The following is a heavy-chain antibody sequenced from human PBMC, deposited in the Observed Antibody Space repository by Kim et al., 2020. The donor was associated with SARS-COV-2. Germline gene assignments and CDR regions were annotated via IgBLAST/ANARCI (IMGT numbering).Heavy chain of an antibody. D-gene: IGHD3-9*01. CDR1: GFTFSSYS. CDR3: ASGILTGYYPGGYYFDY. V-gene: IGHV3-48*02. J-gene: IGHJ4*02. Sequence: GGSLRLSCAASGFTFSSYSMNWVRQAPGKGLEWVSYISSSSSTIYYADSVKGRFTISRDNAKNSLYLQMNSLRDEDTAVYYCASGILTGYYPGGYYFDYWGQGTLVTVSS. CDR2: ISSSSSTI.